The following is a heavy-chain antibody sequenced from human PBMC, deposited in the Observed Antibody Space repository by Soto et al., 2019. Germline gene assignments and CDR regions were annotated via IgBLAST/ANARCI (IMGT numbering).Heavy chain of an antibody. J-gene: IGHJ4*02. V-gene: IGHV1-18*01. CDR1: GYTFPTST. Sequence: QLPLVQSGAEAKKPGASVKVSCKASGYTFPTSTISWVRQAPGQGLEWMGWIKAYSGNTNYAQKLQDRVPMTTHTSTNTAYMELRSLTTNDTAIYYCTIADDGDDDYWGQGTLVTVSS. CDR2: IKAYSGNT. CDR3: TIADDGDDDY. D-gene: IGHD4-17*01.